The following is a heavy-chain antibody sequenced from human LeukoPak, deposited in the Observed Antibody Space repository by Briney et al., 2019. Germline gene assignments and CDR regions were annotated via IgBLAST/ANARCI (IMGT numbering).Heavy chain of an antibody. CDR1: GFTFSSYW. D-gene: IGHD5-12*01. Sequence: GGSLRLSCAASGFTFSSYWMSWVRQAPGKGLEWVANINQDGSGKYYVDSVKGRFTISRDNAKNSLYLQMNSLRAEDTAVYYCARDPGRLRGLRAFDIWAQGTMVTVSS. J-gene: IGHJ3*02. CDR2: INQDGSGK. CDR3: ARDPGRLRGLRAFDI. V-gene: IGHV3-7*01.